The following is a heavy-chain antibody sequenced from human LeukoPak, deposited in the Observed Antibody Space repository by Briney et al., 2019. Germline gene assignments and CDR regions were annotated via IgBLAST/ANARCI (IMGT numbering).Heavy chain of an antibody. V-gene: IGHV3-23*01. CDR1: GFTFSSYA. D-gene: IGHD1-26*01. J-gene: IGHJ4*02. CDR3: AKDKPHHFLVGATSFDY. Sequence: HPGGSLRLSCAASGFTFSSYAMSWVRQAPGKGLEWVSAISGSGGSTYYADSVKGRFTISRDNSKNTLYLQMNSLRAEDTAVYYCAKDKPHHFLVGATSFDYWGQGTLVTVSS. CDR2: ISGSGGST.